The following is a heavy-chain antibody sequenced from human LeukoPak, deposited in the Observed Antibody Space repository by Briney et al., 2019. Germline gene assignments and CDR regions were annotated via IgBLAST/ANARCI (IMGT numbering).Heavy chain of an antibody. J-gene: IGHJ5*02. CDR2: ISSSGSTI. D-gene: IGHD4-17*01. V-gene: IGHV3-48*03. CDR3: ARGRLRQGWFDP. Sequence: GGSLRLSCAASGFTFSSYEMNWVRQAPGKGLEWVSCISSSGSTIYYADSVKGRFTISRDNAKNSLYLQMNSLRAEDTAVYYCARGRLRQGWFDPWGQGTLVTVSS. CDR1: GFTFSSYE.